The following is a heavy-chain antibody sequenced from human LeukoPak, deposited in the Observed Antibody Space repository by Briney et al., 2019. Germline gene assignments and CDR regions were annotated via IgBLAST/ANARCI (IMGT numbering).Heavy chain of an antibody. CDR2: ISGTSSLI. V-gene: IGHV3-48*02. J-gene: IGHJ4*02. CDR3: VRDQFFSFDY. Sequence: PGGSLRLSCAASGFAFSTYSMNWVRQAPGKGLEWVSYISGTSSLIYHADSVKGRFTISRDNAKNSLYLQMNSLRDEDTAVYYCVRDQFFSFDYWGQGTLVTVSS. CDR1: GFAFSTYS. D-gene: IGHD3-3*01.